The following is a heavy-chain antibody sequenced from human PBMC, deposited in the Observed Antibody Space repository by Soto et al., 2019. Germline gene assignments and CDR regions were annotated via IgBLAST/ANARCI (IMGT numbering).Heavy chain of an antibody. Sequence: QMQLQESGPGLVKPSQTLSLTCTVSGGSISTDGYYWSWVRQLPGKGLEWIAYIYHSGSSYYNPSLKTRLTMAVDTSKNQFSLRLTSVTAADTAVYYCARRGRIAAAGSHWFDPWGQGTLVTVSS. CDR1: GGSISTDGYY. CDR3: ARRGRIAAAGSHWFDP. J-gene: IGHJ5*02. D-gene: IGHD6-13*01. CDR2: IYHSGSS. V-gene: IGHV4-31*03.